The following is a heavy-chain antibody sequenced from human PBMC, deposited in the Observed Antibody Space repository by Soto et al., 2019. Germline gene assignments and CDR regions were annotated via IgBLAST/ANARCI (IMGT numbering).Heavy chain of an antibody. CDR3: AKGHVLRYFDWLSESSQYNWFDP. Sequence: EVQLLESGGGLVQPGGSLRLSCAASGFTFSSYAMSWVRQAPGKGLEWVSAISGSGGSTYYADSVKGRFTISRDNSKNTLYLQMNSLRAEDTAVYYCAKGHVLRYFDWLSESSQYNWFDPWGQGTLVTVSS. CDR2: ISGSGGST. J-gene: IGHJ5*02. V-gene: IGHV3-23*01. CDR1: GFTFSSYA. D-gene: IGHD3-9*01.